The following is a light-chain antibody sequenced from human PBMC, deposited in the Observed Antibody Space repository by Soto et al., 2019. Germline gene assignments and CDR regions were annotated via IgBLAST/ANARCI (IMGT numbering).Light chain of an antibody. CDR2: APS. CDR1: QGISSY. V-gene: IGKV1-9*01. Sequence: DIQLTQSPSFLSASVGDRVTITCRASQGISSYLAWYQQKPGKAPKLLIYAPSTLQSGVPSRFSSSGSGTEFTLTISSLRPEDFATYYCQQLNSYTLITFGQGTRLEIK. CDR3: QQLNSYTLIT. J-gene: IGKJ5*01.